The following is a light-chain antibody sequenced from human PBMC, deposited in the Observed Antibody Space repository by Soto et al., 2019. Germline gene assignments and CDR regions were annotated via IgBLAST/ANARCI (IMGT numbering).Light chain of an antibody. CDR1: QTISSY. CDR3: QKYNGAPLT. Sequence: DIQMTQSPSSLSASVGDRVTMTCRASQTISSYLNWYQQKPGKVPKLLIYAASTLQSGVPSRFSGSGSGTDFTLTISSLQPEDVATYYCQKYNGAPLTFGGGTKVEIK. V-gene: IGKV1-27*01. J-gene: IGKJ4*01. CDR2: AAS.